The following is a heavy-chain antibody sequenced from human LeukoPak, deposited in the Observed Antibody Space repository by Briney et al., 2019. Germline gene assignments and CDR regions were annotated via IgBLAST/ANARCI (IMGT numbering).Heavy chain of an antibody. Sequence: GGSLRLSCAASGFTFSSYWMHWVRQAPGKGLVWVSRINSDGSSTSYADSVKGRSTISRDNAKNTLYLQMNSLRAEDTAVYYCARDRVRYGMDVWGQGTTVTVSS. V-gene: IGHV3-74*01. CDR2: INSDGSST. J-gene: IGHJ6*02. CDR1: GFTFSSYW. CDR3: ARDRVRYGMDV. D-gene: IGHD1-1*01.